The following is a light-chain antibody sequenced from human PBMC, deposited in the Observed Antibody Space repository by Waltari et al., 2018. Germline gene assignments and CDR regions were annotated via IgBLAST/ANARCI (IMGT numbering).Light chain of an antibody. J-gene: IGLJ3*02. CDR3: QVWDSSSDHWV. Sequence: SYVLPQPSSVSVAPGKTAGITCGGSNIGSRTVHWYPHKPVQAPVLVFYYDSDRPSGIPERFSGSNSGNTATLTISRVEVGDEADYYCQVWDSSSDHWVFGGGTKLTVL. V-gene: IGLV3-21*04. CDR1: NIGSRT. CDR2: YDS.